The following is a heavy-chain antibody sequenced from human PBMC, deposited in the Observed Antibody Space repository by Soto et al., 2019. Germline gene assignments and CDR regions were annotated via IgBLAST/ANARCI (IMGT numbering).Heavy chain of an antibody. V-gene: IGHV4-39*01. J-gene: IGHJ4*02. Sequence: QLQLQESGPGLVKPSETLSLTCRVSDGSLNSDSSYWGWIRQPPGKGLEWIGVINHSGSTYHNLSLKGRVTMSVGSFRSQYSLQLTSMTAADTAVYYCARLGGYVSVGYYYLWDSWGQGTLVTVAS. D-gene: IGHD3-22*01. CDR3: ARLGGYVSVGYYYLWDS. CDR2: INHSGST. CDR1: DGSLNSDSSY.